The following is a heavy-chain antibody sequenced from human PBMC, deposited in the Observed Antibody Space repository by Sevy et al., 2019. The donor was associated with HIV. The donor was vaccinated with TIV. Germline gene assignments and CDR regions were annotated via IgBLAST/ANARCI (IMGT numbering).Heavy chain of an antibody. D-gene: IGHD3-10*01. CDR2: INHSGST. CDR1: GGSFSGYY. J-gene: IGHJ6*02. V-gene: IGHV4-34*01. CDR3: ARGLPYYYGSGSYYNVGYYYYGMDV. Sequence: SETLSLTCAVYGGSFSGYYWSWIRQPPGKGLEWIGEINHSGSTNYNPSLKSRVTISVDTSKNQFSLKLSSVTAADTAVYYGARGLPYYYGSGSYYNVGYYYYGMDVWGQGTTVTVSS.